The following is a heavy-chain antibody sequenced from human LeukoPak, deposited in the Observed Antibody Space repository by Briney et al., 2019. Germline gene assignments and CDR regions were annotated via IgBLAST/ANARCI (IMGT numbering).Heavy chain of an antibody. J-gene: IGHJ4*02. CDR3: VRDGGVSGYDLLDY. V-gene: IGHV3-7*01. CDR1: GFTFCNYW. D-gene: IGHD5-12*01. Sequence: GGAPRISCAAPGFTFCNYWMSWGRPGPGEGVEWVAHINQDGSEEHYMDSVKARFIISRDNAKNSLSLQMDSLRAEDTAVYYCVRDGGVSGYDLLDYWGQGTLVTVSS. CDR2: INQDGSEE.